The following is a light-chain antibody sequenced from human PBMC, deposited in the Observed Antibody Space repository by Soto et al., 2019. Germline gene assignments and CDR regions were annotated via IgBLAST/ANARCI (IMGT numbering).Light chain of an antibody. CDR2: KAS. CDR1: QGIDSS. CDR3: QHYNSYSEA. V-gene: IGKV1-5*03. J-gene: IGKJ1*01. Sequence: SQSKSSLSASLGAGVTITCQASQGIDSSFAWYQQKPGKAPKLLIYKASTLKSGVPSRFSGSGSGTEFTLTISSLQPDDFATYYCQHYNSYSEAFGQGSIV.